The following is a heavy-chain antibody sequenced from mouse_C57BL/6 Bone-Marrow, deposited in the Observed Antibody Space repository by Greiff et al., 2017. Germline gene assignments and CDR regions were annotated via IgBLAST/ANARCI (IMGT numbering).Heavy chain of an antibody. CDR3: ARGDTTAVWYFDV. J-gene: IGHJ1*03. Sequence: VQLKQPGAELVMPGASVKLSCKASGYTFTSYWMHWVKQRPGQGLEWIGEIDPSDSYTNYNQKFKGKSTLTVDKSSSTAYMQRSSLTSEDSAVYYCARGDTTAVWYFDVWGTGTTVTVSS. CDR2: IDPSDSYT. D-gene: IGHD1-2*01. CDR1: GYTFTSYW. V-gene: IGHV1-69*01.